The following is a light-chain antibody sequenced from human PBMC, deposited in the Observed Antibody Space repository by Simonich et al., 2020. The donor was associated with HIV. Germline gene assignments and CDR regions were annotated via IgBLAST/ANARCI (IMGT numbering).Light chain of an antibody. V-gene: IGKV3-15*01. CDR1: QSVSIN. CDR3: QQYNYWLIT. Sequence: EILMTQSPATLSVSPGERATPSCRSSQSVSINLAWYQQKPGQAPRLLIYGASTRATGIPARFSGSGSGTEFTLTISSMQSEDFAVYYCQQYNYWLITFGQGTRLEIK. CDR2: GAS. J-gene: IGKJ5*01.